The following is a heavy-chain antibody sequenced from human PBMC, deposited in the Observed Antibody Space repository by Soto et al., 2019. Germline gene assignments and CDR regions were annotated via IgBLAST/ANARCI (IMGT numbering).Heavy chain of an antibody. D-gene: IGHD6-13*01. V-gene: IGHV4-31*03. Sequence: PSETLSLTCTVSGDSISSGGYYWSWIRQFPGKGLEWIGYIHYIGNTNYKPSLESRVTLSVDTSKNRISLNLTSVTAADTAVYYCARAAPASARMDVWGQGTTVTVSS. CDR3: ARAAPASARMDV. CDR2: IHYIGNT. J-gene: IGHJ6*02. CDR1: GDSISSGGYY.